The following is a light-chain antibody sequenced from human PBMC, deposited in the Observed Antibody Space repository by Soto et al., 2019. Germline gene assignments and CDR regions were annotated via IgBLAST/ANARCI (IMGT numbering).Light chain of an antibody. V-gene: IGKV1-13*02. CDR1: QGISSY. CDR3: QHYNSYSEA. CDR2: DAS. Sequence: AIQLNQAPSSLSACVGVRVTITLLASQGISSYLGWYQQRPGKAPNPLIYDASSLKSGVPSRFSGSGSGTEFTLTISSLQPDDFATYYCQHYNSYSEAFGQGTKVDI. J-gene: IGKJ1*01.